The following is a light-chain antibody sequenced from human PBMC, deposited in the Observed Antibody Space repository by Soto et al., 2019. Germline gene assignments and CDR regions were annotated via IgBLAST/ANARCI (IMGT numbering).Light chain of an antibody. CDR1: QSLAYSDGNTY. CDR3: MQGTHWPPYT. V-gene: IGKV2-30*01. Sequence: DVVMTQSPLSLPVTLGQPASISCRSSQSLAYSDGNTYLNWFQQRPGQSPRRLIYKVSNRDSGVPERCSGSGSGTDFTLKISRVVAEDVGVYYCMQGTHWPPYTFSQGTKLEIK. CDR2: KVS. J-gene: IGKJ2*01.